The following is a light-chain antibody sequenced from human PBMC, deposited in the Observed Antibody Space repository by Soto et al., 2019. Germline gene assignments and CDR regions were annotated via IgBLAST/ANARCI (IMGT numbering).Light chain of an antibody. CDR1: QSISRW. Sequence: DIQMTHAPSTLSSSVGDSITITCRSSQSISRWLAWHQQKPGKAPKLLIYDASSFKSGVPFRFSGSGSGTEFTLTISSLQPDDFATYYCQKYNSYRWKFGQGTKVDIK. J-gene: IGKJ1*01. CDR2: DAS. CDR3: QKYNSYRWK. V-gene: IGKV1-5*01.